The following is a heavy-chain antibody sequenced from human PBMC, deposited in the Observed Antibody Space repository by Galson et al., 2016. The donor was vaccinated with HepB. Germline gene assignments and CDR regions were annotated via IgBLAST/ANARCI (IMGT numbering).Heavy chain of an antibody. J-gene: IGHJ1*01. Sequence: SETLSLTCSVSGGSISGYYWSWIRQPAGKGLEWIGRIYTSVSTNYNPSLKSRVTMSVDTSKNQFSLKLSSVTAADTAVYFCARGDSSGWYTGMEYFQYWGQGTLVTVSS. V-gene: IGHV4-4*07. CDR2: IYTSVST. D-gene: IGHD6-19*01. CDR3: ARGDSSGWYTGMEYFQY. CDR1: GGSISGYY.